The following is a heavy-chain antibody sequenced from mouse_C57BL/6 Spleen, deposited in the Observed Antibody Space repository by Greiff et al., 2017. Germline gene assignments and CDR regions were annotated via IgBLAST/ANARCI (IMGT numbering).Heavy chain of an antibody. CDR2: IRNKANGYTT. Sequence: EVQRVESGGGLVQPGGSLSLSCAASGFTFTDYYMSWVRQPPGKELEWLGFIRNKANGYTTEYSASVKGRFTISRDNSQSILYLLMNALRAEDSATYYCARYRSTWFAYWGQGTLVTVSA. CDR3: ARYRSTWFAY. V-gene: IGHV7-3*01. J-gene: IGHJ3*01. CDR1: GFTFTDYY.